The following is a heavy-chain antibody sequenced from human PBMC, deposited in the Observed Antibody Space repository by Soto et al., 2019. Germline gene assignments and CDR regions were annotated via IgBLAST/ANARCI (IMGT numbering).Heavy chain of an antibody. CDR1: GYTFTSYG. CDR3: ARPDCSSTSCLDAFDI. J-gene: IGHJ3*02. Sequence: GASVKVSCKASGYTFTSYGISWVRQAPGQGLEWMGRISAYNGNTNYAQKLQGRVTMTTDTSTSTAYMELRSLRSDDTAVYYCARPDCSSTSCLDAFDIWGQGTMVTVSS. CDR2: ISAYNGNT. D-gene: IGHD2-2*01. V-gene: IGHV1-18*01.